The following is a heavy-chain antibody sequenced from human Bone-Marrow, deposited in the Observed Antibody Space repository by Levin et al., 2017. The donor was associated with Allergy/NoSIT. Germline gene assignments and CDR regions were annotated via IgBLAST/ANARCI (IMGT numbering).Heavy chain of an antibody. D-gene: IGHD2-8*01. CDR3: ARERTNGEDGMDV. CDR2: IYYSGST. CDR1: GGSISSGDYY. V-gene: IGHV4-30-4*01. Sequence: PSETLSLTCTVSGGSISSGDYYWSWIRQPPGKGLEWIGYIYYSGSTYYNPSLKSRVTISVDTSKNQFSLKLSSVTAADTAVYYCARERTNGEDGMDVWGQGTTVTVSS. J-gene: IGHJ6*02.